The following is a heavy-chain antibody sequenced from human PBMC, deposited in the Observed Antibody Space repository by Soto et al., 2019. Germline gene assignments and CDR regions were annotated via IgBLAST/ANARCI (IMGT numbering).Heavy chain of an antibody. V-gene: IGHV4-34*01. CDR3: GRGRKWFGELLNWFDP. Sequence: SETLSLTCAVYGGSFSGYYWSWIRQSPGKGLEWIGEINHSGSTNYNPSLKSRVTISVDTSKNQFSLKLSSVTAADTAVYYCGRGRKWFGELLNWFDPWGQGTLVTVSS. D-gene: IGHD3-10*01. CDR2: INHSGST. CDR1: GGSFSGYY. J-gene: IGHJ5*02.